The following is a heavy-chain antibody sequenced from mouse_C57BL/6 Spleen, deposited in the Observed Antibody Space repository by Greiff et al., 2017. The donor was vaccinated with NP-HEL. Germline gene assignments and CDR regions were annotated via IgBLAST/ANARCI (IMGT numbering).Heavy chain of an antibody. D-gene: IGHD2-5*01. V-gene: IGHV1-59*01. Sequence: QVQLQQPGAELVRPGTSVKLSCKASGYTFTSYWMHWVKQRPGQGLEWIGVIDPSASYTNYNQKFKGKATLTVDTSSSTAYMQLSGLTSEDSAVYYCARSGYYSNVDYWGQGTTLTVSS. CDR3: ARSGYYSNVDY. J-gene: IGHJ2*01. CDR1: GYTFTSYW. CDR2: IDPSASYT.